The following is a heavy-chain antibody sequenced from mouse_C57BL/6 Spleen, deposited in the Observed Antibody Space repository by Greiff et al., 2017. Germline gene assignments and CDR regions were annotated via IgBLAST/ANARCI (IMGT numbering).Heavy chain of an antibody. Sequence: VQLQQSGAELVKPGASVKLSCTASGFNIKDYYMHWVKQRTEQGLEWIGRIAPEDGETKYDPKFQGKATITADTSSTTAYLQLSSLTSEDTAVYYCSVIYSFSYAMDYWGQGTSVTVSS. D-gene: IGHD2-1*01. V-gene: IGHV14-2*01. CDR2: IAPEDGET. CDR1: GFNIKDYY. CDR3: SVIYSFSYAMDY. J-gene: IGHJ4*01.